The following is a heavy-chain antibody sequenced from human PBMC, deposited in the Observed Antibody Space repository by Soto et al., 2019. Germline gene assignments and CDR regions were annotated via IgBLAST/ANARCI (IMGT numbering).Heavy chain of an antibody. D-gene: IGHD4-17*01. CDR2: IYHSGST. J-gene: IGHJ4*02. V-gene: IGHV4-34*09. CDR3: ARNPTV. CDR1: GECSSRWY. Sequence: SETRSLACAVWGECSSRWYWSWIRQHPGKGLEWIGEIYHSGSTNYNPSLKSRVTISVDTSKNQFSLKLSSVTAADTAVYYCARNPTVWGQGTLVTVSS.